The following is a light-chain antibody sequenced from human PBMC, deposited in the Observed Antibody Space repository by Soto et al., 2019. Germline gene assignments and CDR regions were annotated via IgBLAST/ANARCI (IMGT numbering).Light chain of an antibody. CDR2: EVS. CDR1: SSDTGGYNY. J-gene: IGLJ3*02. Sequence: QSALTQPPSASGSPGQSVTISCTGTSSDTGGYNYVSWYQHHPGKAPKVMIYEVSKRPSGVPDRFSGSKSGNTASLTVSGLQPEDEADYYCSSYAGSNNLGVFGGGTKLTVL. V-gene: IGLV2-8*01. CDR3: SSYAGSNNLGV.